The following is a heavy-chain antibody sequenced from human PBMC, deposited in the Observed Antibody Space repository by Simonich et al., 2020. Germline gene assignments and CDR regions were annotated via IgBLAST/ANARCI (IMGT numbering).Heavy chain of an antibody. CDR3: ARGLIGGSYYY. V-gene: IGHV4-34*01. J-gene: IGHJ4*02. CDR2: INHSGST. D-gene: IGHD1-26*01. CDR1: GGSFSGYY. Sequence: QVQLQQWGAGLLKPSETLSLTCAVYGGSFSGYYWSWIRQPPGKGLEWIGEINHSGSTNYTPYLKSRVTISVDTSKNQFSLKLSSVTAADTAVYYCARGLIGGSYYYWGQGTLVTVSS.